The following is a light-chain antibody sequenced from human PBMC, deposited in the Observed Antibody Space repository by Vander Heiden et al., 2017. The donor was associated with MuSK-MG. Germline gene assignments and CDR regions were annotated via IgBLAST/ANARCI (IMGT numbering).Light chain of an antibody. CDR2: AAS. V-gene: IGKV1-39*01. Sequence: IQMTPSPSSLSASVGDRVTITCRASQSISSYLNWYQQKPGKAPKLLIYAASSLQSGVPSRFSGSGSGTDFTLTISSLQPEDFATYYCQQSYSTPPTFGRGTRLEIK. J-gene: IGKJ5*01. CDR1: QSISSY. CDR3: QQSYSTPPT.